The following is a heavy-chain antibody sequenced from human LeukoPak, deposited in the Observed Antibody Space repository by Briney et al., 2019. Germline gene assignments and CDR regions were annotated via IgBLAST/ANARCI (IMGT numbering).Heavy chain of an antibody. Sequence: GGPLRLSCAASGFTFSSYAMHWVRQAPGKGLEWVAVISYDGSNKYYADSVKGRFTISRGNSKNTLYLQMNSLRAEDTAVYYCARSIRTRLSEMNDYWGQGTLVTVSS. CDR2: ISYDGSNK. CDR1: GFTFSSYA. D-gene: IGHD3-3*02. CDR3: ARSIRTRLSEMNDY. V-gene: IGHV3-30-3*01. J-gene: IGHJ4*02.